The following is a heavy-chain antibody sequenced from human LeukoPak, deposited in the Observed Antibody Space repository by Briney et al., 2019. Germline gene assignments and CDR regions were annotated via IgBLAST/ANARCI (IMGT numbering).Heavy chain of an antibody. V-gene: IGHV1-2*02. J-gene: IGHJ4*02. CDR3: ARALGYSSSWYLLRIYDY. Sequence: ASVKVSCKASGYTFTGSYMHWVRQAPGQGLEWMGWINPNSGGTNYAQKFQGRVTMTRDTSISTAYMELSRLRSDDTAVYYCARALGYSSSWYLLRIYDYWGQGTLVTVSS. CDR2: INPNSGGT. D-gene: IGHD6-13*01. CDR1: GYTFTGSY.